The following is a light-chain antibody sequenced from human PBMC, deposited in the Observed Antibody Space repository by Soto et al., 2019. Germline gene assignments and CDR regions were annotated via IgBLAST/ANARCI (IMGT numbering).Light chain of an antibody. Sequence: QPVRTHPVSGSGAPRDSSPISYTRKNSDVGGYNYVSWYQQHPGKAPKLMIYDVSNRPSGVSNRFSGSKSGNTASLTISGLQAEDEADYYCSSYTSSSTLVFGTGTKVTVL. J-gene: IGLJ1*01. CDR2: DVS. CDR1: NSDVGGYNY. V-gene: IGLV2-14*01. CDR3: SSYTSSSTLV.